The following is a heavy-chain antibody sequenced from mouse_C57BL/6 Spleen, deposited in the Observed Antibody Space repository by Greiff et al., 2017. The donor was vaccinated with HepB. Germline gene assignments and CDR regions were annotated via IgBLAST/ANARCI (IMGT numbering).Heavy chain of an antibody. Sequence: EVKLMESGEGLVKPGGSLKLSCAASGFTFSSYAMSWVRQTPEKRLEWVAYISSGGDYIYYADTVKGRFTISRDNARNTLYLQMSSLKSEDTSMYYCTRDANWVLDYWGQGTTLTVSS. V-gene: IGHV5-9-1*02. CDR1: GFTFSSYA. J-gene: IGHJ2*01. D-gene: IGHD4-1*02. CDR3: TRDANWVLDY. CDR2: ISSGGDYI.